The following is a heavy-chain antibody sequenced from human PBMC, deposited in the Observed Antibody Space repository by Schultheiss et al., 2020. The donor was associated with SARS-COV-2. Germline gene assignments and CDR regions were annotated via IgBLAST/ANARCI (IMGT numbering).Heavy chain of an antibody. CDR3: ARIAALGSWFDP. D-gene: IGHD6-6*01. CDR1: GFTFSSYS. Sequence: GGSLRLSCAASGFTFSSYSMNWVRQAPGKGLEWVSYISSSGSTIYYADSVKGRFTISRDNAKNSLYLQMNSLRAEDTAVFYCARIAALGSWFDPWGQGTLVTVSS. V-gene: IGHV3-48*04. J-gene: IGHJ5*02. CDR2: ISSSGSTI.